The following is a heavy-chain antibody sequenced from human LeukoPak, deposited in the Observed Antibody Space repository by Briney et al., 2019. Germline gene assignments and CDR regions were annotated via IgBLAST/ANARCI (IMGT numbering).Heavy chain of an antibody. CDR3: AKDISYDSSGYYIL. V-gene: IGHV3-9*01. CDR2: ISWNSGSI. D-gene: IGHD3-22*01. J-gene: IGHJ4*02. CDR1: GFTFDDYA. Sequence: PGGSLRLSCAASGFTFDDYAMHWVRQAPGEGLEWVSGISWNSGSIGYADSVKGRFTISRDNAKNSLYLQMNSLRAEDTALYYCAKDISYDSSGYYILWGQGTLVTVSS.